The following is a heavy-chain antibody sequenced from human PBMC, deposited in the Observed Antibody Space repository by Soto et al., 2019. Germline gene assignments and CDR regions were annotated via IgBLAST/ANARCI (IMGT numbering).Heavy chain of an antibody. V-gene: IGHV3-7*03. CDR1: GFKFSDYW. Sequence: DVQLVESGGGLVQPGRSLRLSCAASGFKFSDYWMSWVRQAPGKGLEWVGNIKHDTSEAHYADSVKGRFTITRDNIKNFLFLQMNGQRSDDTASYYCARDGLLFSGPYRPSRFDYWGLGTLVTVSS. D-gene: IGHD3-16*02. CDR2: IKHDTSEA. J-gene: IGHJ4*02. CDR3: ARDGLLFSGPYRPSRFDY.